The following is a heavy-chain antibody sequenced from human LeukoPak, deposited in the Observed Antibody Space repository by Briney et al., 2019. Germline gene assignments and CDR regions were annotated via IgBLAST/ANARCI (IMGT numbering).Heavy chain of an antibody. CDR2: INSGGGTT. Sequence: GGSLRLSCAASGFTFSIYSMNWVRQAPGKGLEWISYINSGGGTTDYADSVKGRLTISRDNAKNSLYLQMNSLRAEDTAVYYCTKEVRFQIDYWGQGTLVTVSA. CDR3: TKEVRFQIDY. J-gene: IGHJ4*02. CDR1: GFTFSIYS. D-gene: IGHD3-3*01. V-gene: IGHV3-48*01.